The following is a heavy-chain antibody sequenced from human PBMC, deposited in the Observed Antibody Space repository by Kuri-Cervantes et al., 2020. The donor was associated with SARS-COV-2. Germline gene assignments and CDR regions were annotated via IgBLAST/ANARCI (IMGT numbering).Heavy chain of an antibody. CDR3: VRGYYSHFDY. CDR1: GYTFITYG. V-gene: IGHV1-18*04. D-gene: IGHD1-26*01. CDR2: ISVWNRNT. J-gene: IGHJ4*02. Sequence: ASVKVSCKASGYTFITYGISWVRQAPGQGLEWLGWISVWNRNTDYAQKVQGRVTMTTDTSTSTAYMELRSLRSDDTAVYFCVRGYYSHFDYWGQGTLVTVSS.